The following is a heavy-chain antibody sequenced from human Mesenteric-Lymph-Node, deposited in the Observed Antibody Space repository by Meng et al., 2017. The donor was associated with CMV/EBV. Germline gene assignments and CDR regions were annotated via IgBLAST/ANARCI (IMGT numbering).Heavy chain of an antibody. D-gene: IGHD2-2*01. V-gene: IGHV3-48*04. CDR3: AREGCTSTSCYPLSDVYR. J-gene: IGHJ4*02. CDR1: GFTFSSYS. Sequence: GESLKISCAASGFTFSSYSMNWARQAPGKGLEWVSFISSSSGTIYYADSVKGRFTTSRDNAKNSLYLQMNSLRAEDPAVYYCAREGCTSTSCYPLSDVYRWGQGTLVTVSS. CDR2: ISSSSGTI.